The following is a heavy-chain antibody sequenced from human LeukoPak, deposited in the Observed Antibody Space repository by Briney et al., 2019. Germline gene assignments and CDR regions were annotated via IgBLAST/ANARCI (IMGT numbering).Heavy chain of an antibody. CDR3: ARWSVGLPLNYYDSSGYPYYFDY. V-gene: IGHV4-39*07. CDR1: GGSISSSSYY. Sequence: SETLSLTCTVSGGSISSSSYYWGWIRQPPGKGLEWIGSIYFSGTTYYNPSLQSRVTISVDTAKNQFSLKVTSVTAADTAVYYCARWSVGLPLNYYDSSGYPYYFDYWGQGTLVTVSS. J-gene: IGHJ4*02. CDR2: IYFSGTT. D-gene: IGHD3-22*01.